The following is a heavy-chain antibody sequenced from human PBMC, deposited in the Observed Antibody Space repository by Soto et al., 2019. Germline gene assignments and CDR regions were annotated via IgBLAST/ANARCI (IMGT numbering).Heavy chain of an antibody. CDR2: ISYDGSNK. V-gene: IGHV3-30*18. CDR1: GFTFSSYG. Sequence: GGSLRLSCAASGFTFSSYGMHWVRQAPGKGLEWVAAISYDGSNKYYADSVKGRFTISRDNSKNTLYLQMNSLRAEDTAVYYCAKDGGANWGFLNYYYGMDVWGQGTTVTVSS. D-gene: IGHD7-27*01. J-gene: IGHJ6*02. CDR3: AKDGGANWGFLNYYYGMDV.